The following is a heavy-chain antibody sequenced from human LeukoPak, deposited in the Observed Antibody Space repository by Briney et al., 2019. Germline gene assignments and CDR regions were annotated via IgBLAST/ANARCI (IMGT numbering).Heavy chain of an antibody. CDR3: ARDGGNNYYYYYMDV. D-gene: IGHD3-16*01. CDR2: INPNSGGT. J-gene: IGHJ6*03. Sequence: GASVKVSCKASGYTFTGYYMHWVRQAPGQGLEWMGWINPNSGGTNYAQKFQGRVTMTRDTSISTAYMELSRLRSDDTAVYYCARDGGNNYYYYYMDVWGKGTTVTVSS. V-gene: IGHV1-2*02. CDR1: GYTFTGYY.